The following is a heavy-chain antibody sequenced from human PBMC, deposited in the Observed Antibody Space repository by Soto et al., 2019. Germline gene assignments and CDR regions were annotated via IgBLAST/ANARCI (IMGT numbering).Heavy chain of an antibody. J-gene: IGHJ6*03. CDR1: SGSISSSNW. CDR3: AGGYYDIFTGSLHHYLDV. CDR2: IYHSGST. Sequence: QVQLQESGPGLVKPSGTLSLTCAVSSGSISSSNWWSWVRQPPGKGLEWIGEIYHSGSTNYNPSLKNRVPLTIDQSKKPFSLKLGSVTAADTGVYYCAGGYYDIFTGSLHHYLDVWGKGTKVTVSS. D-gene: IGHD3-9*01. V-gene: IGHV4-4*02.